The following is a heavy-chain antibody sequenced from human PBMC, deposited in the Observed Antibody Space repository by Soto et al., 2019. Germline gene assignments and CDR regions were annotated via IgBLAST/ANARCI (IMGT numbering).Heavy chain of an antibody. Sequence: QVQLVQSGAEVKKPGASVKVSCKASGYTFTSYYMHWVRQAPGQGLEWMGIINPSGGSTSYAQKFQGRVTITRDTSTSTVYMELSSLRSEDTAVYYCARDRGYSSGWYALSLIDYWGQGTLVTVSS. CDR3: ARDRGYSSGWYALSLIDY. CDR1: GYTFTSYY. CDR2: INPSGGST. V-gene: IGHV1-46*01. D-gene: IGHD6-19*01. J-gene: IGHJ4*02.